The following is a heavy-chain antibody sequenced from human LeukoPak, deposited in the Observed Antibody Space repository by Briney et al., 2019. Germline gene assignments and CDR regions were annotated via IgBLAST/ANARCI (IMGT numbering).Heavy chain of an antibody. CDR1: GFTVSNNY. J-gene: IGHJ5*02. V-gene: IGHV3-66*01. D-gene: IGHD2-8*02. CDR2: IYSGGRT. CDR3: ARDRSCTGNICSGA. Sequence: GGSLRLSCAASGFTVSNNYMIWFRQAPGKGLEWVSLIYSGGRTYYADSVKGRFTISRDSSKNTLHLQMNSLRAEDTAVYYCARDRSCTGNICSGAWGQGTLVTVSS.